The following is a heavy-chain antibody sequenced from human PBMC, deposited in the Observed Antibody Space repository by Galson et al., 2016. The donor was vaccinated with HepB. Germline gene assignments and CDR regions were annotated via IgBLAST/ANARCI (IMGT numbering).Heavy chain of an antibody. Sequence: QSGAEVKKPGESLRISCEASGSIFIDFWIAWVRQMPGTGLEWMGTINPSDSYTNYSPSFQGHVTISTDKSISTAYLQWSSLKTSDTAMYYCAKHMSRSFDYWGQGTLGTVSS. CDR3: AKHMSRSFDY. CDR1: GSIFIDFW. V-gene: IGHV5-10-1*01. D-gene: IGHD2-21*01. CDR2: INPSDSYT. J-gene: IGHJ4*02.